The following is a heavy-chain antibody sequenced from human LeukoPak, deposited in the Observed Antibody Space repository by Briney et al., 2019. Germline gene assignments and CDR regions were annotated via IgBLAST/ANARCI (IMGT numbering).Heavy chain of an antibody. CDR3: ARGLRYFDWLNWFDP. Sequence: GGSLRLSCAASGFTVITNDMTWVRQAPGKGLEWVSVLYSDGNTKYADSVQGRFTISRDNAKNTLYLQMNSLRAEDTAVYYCARGLRYFDWLNWFDPWGQGTLVTVSS. V-gene: IGHV3-53*01. D-gene: IGHD3-9*01. CDR1: GFTVITND. CDR2: LYSDGNT. J-gene: IGHJ5*02.